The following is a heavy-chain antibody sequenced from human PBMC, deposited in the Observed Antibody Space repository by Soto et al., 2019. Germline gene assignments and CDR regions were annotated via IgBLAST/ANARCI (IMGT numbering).Heavy chain of an antibody. V-gene: IGHV4-61*01. J-gene: IGHJ4*02. CDR2: FCDGGDT. CDR1: GGSVSSSNYC. D-gene: IGHD3-10*01. Sequence: SETLSLTCTVSGGSVSSSNYCWAWIRQPPGKRLEWLGRFCDGGDTNYNPSLGSRGTISLDTSKNQLSLSLRSVTAADTAIYFCVRDLNGSGDYWGQGTLVTVSS. CDR3: VRDLNGSGDY.